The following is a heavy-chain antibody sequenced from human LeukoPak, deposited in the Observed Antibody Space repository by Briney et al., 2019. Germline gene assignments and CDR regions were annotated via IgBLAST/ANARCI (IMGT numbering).Heavy chain of an antibody. CDR1: GLTFSSYS. CDR3: ARERDGYNRDY. J-gene: IGHJ4*02. V-gene: IGHV3-23*01. Sequence: GGSLRLSCAASGLTFSSYSMNWVRQAPGKGLEWVSAISGSGGSTYYADSVKGRFTISRDNSKNTLYLQMNSLRAEDTAVYYCARERDGYNRDYWGQGTLVTVSS. CDR2: ISGSGGST. D-gene: IGHD5-24*01.